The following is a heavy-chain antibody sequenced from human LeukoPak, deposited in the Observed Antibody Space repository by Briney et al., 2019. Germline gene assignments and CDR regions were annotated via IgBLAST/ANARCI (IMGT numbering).Heavy chain of an antibody. CDR2: IIPIFGTA. V-gene: IGHV1-69*01. CDR3: ARDGCSGGSCYTLRRDYYYYGMDV. J-gene: IGHJ6*04. D-gene: IGHD2-15*01. Sequence: PSVKLSCKASRGTFSSYAISWVRQAPGQGHEWMGGIIPIFGTANYAQKFQGRVTITADESTSTAYMELSSLRSEDTAVYYCARDGCSGGSCYTLRRDYYYYGMDVWGKGTTVTVSS. CDR1: RGTFSSYA.